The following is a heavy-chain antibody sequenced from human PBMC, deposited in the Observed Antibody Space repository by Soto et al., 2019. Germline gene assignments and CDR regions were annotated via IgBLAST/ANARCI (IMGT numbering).Heavy chain of an antibody. CDR2: ISTYRGNT. V-gene: IGHV1-18*04. CDR1: GYTFTTYG. Sequence: ASVKVSCKASGYTFTTYGITWVRQAPGQGLEWMGWISTYRGNTNYAQKFQGRVTMTTDTSTDTGHMELRSLRSDDTAVYYCARDHGRDGYNDGFDFDYWGQGTLVTVSS. D-gene: IGHD5-12*01. J-gene: IGHJ4*02. CDR3: ARDHGRDGYNDGFDFDY.